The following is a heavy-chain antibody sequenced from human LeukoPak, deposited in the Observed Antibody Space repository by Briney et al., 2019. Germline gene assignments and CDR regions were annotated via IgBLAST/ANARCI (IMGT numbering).Heavy chain of an antibody. CDR2: INDDGSDT. CDR1: GFTRTYW. CDR3: AKDKDGYNPY. V-gene: IGHV3-74*01. J-gene: IGHJ4*02. Sequence: GGSLRLSCAASGFTRTYWMHWVRQAPGKGLVWVSHINDDGSDTNYADSVKGRFTISRDNAKNMVFLQMNSLRAEDTAVYYCAKDKDGYNPYWGQGTLVTVSS. D-gene: IGHD5-24*01.